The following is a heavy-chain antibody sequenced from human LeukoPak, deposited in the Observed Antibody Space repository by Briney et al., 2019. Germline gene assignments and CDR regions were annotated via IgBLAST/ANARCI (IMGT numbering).Heavy chain of an antibody. Sequence: GASVKVSCKTSGYTFIDYFILWVRQAPGQGLEWMGRLNPNNGDTYYAQDFQGRVTMTRDTSISTAYMELSWLTSDDTAVYYCARDLSSTSNWEFDYWGQGTLVTVSS. CDR3: ARDLSSTSNWEFDY. CDR2: LNPNNGDT. D-gene: IGHD7-27*01. J-gene: IGHJ4*02. CDR1: GYTFIDYF. V-gene: IGHV1-2*06.